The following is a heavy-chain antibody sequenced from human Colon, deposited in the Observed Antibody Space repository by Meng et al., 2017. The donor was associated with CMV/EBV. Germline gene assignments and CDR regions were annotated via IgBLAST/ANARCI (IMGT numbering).Heavy chain of an antibody. Sequence: SQTLSLTCNVSGGSVNSGSYYWTWIRQPPGKGLEWIGYISYSGNTNYNPSLKSRLTIEVDTSRNQFSLKLTSVSAADTAMYYCVRDQMTMVTDAGLGYLRLDPWGQGTLVTVSS. CDR2: ISYSGNT. CDR1: GGSVNSGSYY. J-gene: IGHJ5*02. D-gene: IGHD4/OR15-4a*01. CDR3: VRDQMTMVTDAGLGYLRLDP. V-gene: IGHV4-61*01.